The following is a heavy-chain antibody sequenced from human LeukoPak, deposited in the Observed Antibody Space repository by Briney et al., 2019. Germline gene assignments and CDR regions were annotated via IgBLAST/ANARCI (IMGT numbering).Heavy chain of an antibody. CDR2: INPSGGST. CDR3: ARLVGWFGELSFDY. J-gene: IGHJ4*02. CDR1: GYTFTSYY. D-gene: IGHD3-10*01. V-gene: IGHV1-46*01. Sequence: GASVKVSCKASGYTFTSYYMHWVRQAPGQGLEWMGIINPSGGSTSYAQKFQGRVTMTTDTSTSTAYMELRSLRSDDTAVYYCARLVGWFGELSFDYWGQGTLVTVSS.